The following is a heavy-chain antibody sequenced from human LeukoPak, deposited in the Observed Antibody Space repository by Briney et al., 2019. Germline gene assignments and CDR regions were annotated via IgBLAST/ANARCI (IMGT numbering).Heavy chain of an antibody. Sequence: QTGGSLRLSCAASGFTFSKYAMSRVRQAPGKGLEWVSAISPSDGNTFYADSVKGRFTISRDNSKNTLSLQMNSLRAEDTALYYCAKDSSVPYGITEWGQGTLVTVSS. J-gene: IGHJ4*02. CDR2: ISPSDGNT. CDR3: AKDSSVPYGITE. V-gene: IGHV3-23*01. D-gene: IGHD4-17*01. CDR1: GFTFSKYA.